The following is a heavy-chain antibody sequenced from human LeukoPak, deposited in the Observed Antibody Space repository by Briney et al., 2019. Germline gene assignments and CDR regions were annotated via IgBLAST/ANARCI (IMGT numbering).Heavy chain of an antibody. CDR1: GFTFSSYW. Sequence: GGSLRLSCVASGFTFSSYWMHWVRQAPGKGLVWVSRINSDGSSTTYADSVKGRFTISRDNAKNTLWLQMNSLRAEDTAVYYCVQSSPTIDYWGQRTLVTVSS. J-gene: IGHJ4*02. CDR3: VQSSPTIDY. V-gene: IGHV3-74*01. CDR2: INSDGSST. D-gene: IGHD5-12*01.